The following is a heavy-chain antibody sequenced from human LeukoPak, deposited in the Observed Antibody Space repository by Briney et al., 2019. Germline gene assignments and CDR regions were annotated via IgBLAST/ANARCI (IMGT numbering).Heavy chain of an antibody. D-gene: IGHD3-16*01. J-gene: IGHJ4*02. Sequence: GGSLRLSCAASGFTVSRNYMSWVRHAPEKGLEWVSVIYNAGATYYAASVKGRFTISRDNSKNTVDLQMNSLRTEDTAVYYCVGSLWGYQFDYRGQEALVTVSS. CDR3: VGSLWGYQFDY. V-gene: IGHV3-66*02. CDR1: GFTVSRNY. CDR2: IYNAGAT.